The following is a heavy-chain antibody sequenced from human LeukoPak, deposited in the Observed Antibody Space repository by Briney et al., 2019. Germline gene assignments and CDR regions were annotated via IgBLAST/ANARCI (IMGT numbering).Heavy chain of an antibody. V-gene: IGHV4-59*01. J-gene: IGHJ5*02. Sequence: SETLSLTCTVSGGSISSYYWSWIRQPPGKGLEWIGYIYYSGSTNYNPSLKSRVTISIDTSKNQFSLKLTSVSAADTAVYHCARAEGHWFDTWGQGILVTVSS. CDR1: GGSISSYY. CDR2: IYYSGST. CDR3: ARAEGHWFDT.